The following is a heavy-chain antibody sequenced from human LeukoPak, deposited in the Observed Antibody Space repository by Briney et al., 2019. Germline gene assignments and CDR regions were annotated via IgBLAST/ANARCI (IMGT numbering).Heavy chain of an antibody. CDR3: ARRGIAARPHY. D-gene: IGHD6-6*01. CDR1: GVSMSSGAFY. J-gene: IGHJ4*02. CDR2: IYYSGST. V-gene: IGHV4-31*03. Sequence: SETLSLTFTVSGVSMSSGAFYWSWIRQHPGKGLEWIGNIYYSGSTYYNPSLKSRVTISVDRSKNQFSLKLTSVTAADTAVYYCARRGIAARPHYWGQGTLVTVSS.